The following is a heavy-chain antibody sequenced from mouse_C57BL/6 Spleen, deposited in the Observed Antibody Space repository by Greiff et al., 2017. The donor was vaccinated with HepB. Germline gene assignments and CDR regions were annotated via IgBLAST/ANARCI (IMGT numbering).Heavy chain of an antibody. Sequence: LQESGPGLVQPSQSLSITCTVSGFSLTSYGVHWVRQSPGKGLEWLGVIWSGGSTDYNAAFISRLSISKDNSKSQVFFKMNSLQADDTAIYYCASTANWDRTGAMDYWGQGTSVTVSS. J-gene: IGHJ4*01. CDR2: IWSGGST. D-gene: IGHD4-1*01. CDR1: GFSLTSYG. V-gene: IGHV2-2*01. CDR3: ASTANWDRTGAMDY.